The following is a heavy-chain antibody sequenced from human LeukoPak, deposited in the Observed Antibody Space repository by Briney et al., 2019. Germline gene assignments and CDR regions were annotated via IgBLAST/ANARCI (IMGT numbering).Heavy chain of an antibody. J-gene: IGHJ4*02. CDR3: ARDGIVGSPLFKFDY. CDR1: GFTFNNYA. Sequence: GGSLRLSCADSGFTFNNYAIHWVRQAPGKGLEWVAIISFDGGNKYYADSVKGRFTISRDNSKNTLYLQMNSLRAEDTAVYYCARDGIVGSPLFKFDYWGQGTLVTVSS. D-gene: IGHD1-26*01. V-gene: IGHV3-30-3*01. CDR2: ISFDGGNK.